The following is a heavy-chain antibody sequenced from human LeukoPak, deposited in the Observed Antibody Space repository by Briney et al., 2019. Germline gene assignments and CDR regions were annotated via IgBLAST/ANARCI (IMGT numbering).Heavy chain of an antibody. D-gene: IGHD2-2*01. Sequence: SEALSLTCTVSGGSISSSSYYWGWIRQPPGKGLEWIGSIYYSGSTYYNPSLKSRVTISVDTSKNQFSLKLSSVTAADTAVYYCARFGGGYCSSTSCYSQAFDIWGQGTMVTVSS. CDR1: GGSISSSSYY. CDR3: ARFGGGYCSSTSCYSQAFDI. V-gene: IGHV4-39*01. J-gene: IGHJ3*02. CDR2: IYYSGST.